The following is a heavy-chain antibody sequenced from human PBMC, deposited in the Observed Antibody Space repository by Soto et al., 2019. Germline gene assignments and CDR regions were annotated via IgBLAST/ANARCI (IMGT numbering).Heavy chain of an antibody. CDR3: ERQRWLYGMDV. D-gene: IGHD5-18*01. Sequence: PSETLSLTCTVSGGSISDYYWTWIRQPPGKGLEWIGYIYYSGHTSYIPSLKSRVTISLDTSKNQFSLNLSSVTAADTAVYFCERQRWLYGMDVWGQGTTVTVSS. CDR2: IYYSGHT. J-gene: IGHJ6*02. V-gene: IGHV4-59*01. CDR1: GGSISDYY.